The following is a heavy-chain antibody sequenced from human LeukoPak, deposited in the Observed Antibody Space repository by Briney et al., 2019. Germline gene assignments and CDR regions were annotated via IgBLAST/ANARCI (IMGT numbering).Heavy chain of an antibody. CDR2: ISAYNGNT. D-gene: IGHD3-3*01. Sequence: ASVKVSCKASGYTFTSYGISWVRQAPGQGLEWMGWISAYNGNTNYAQKLQGRVTMTTDTSTSTAYMELSRLRSDDTAVYYCARGVYDFWSGPTDAFDIWGQGTMVTVSS. J-gene: IGHJ3*02. V-gene: IGHV1-18*01. CDR3: ARGVYDFWSGPTDAFDI. CDR1: GYTFTSYG.